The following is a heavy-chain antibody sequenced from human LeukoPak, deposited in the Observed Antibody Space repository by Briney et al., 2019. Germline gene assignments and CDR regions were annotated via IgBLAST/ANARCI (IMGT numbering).Heavy chain of an antibody. J-gene: IGHJ4*02. D-gene: IGHD5-12*01. Sequence: SETLSLTCTVSGGSISSYYWTWIRQPPGKGLEWIGYVYYSGSTNYNPSLKSRVTISVDTSKNQFSLKLSSVTAADTAVFYCARHYSGYNWGIDYWGQGALVTVSS. CDR1: GGSISSYY. CDR3: ARHYSGYNWGIDY. V-gene: IGHV4-59*01. CDR2: VYYSGST.